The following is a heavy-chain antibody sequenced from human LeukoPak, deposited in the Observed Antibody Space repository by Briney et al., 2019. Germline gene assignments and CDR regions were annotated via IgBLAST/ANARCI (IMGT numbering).Heavy chain of an antibody. CDR2: IYHSGST. V-gene: IGHV4-38-2*02. D-gene: IGHD1-26*01. CDR1: VYSISSGYY. J-gene: IGHJ4*02. CDR3: ARGVGATRH. Sequence: SETLSLTCTVSVYSISSGYYWGWIRQPPGKGLEWIGNIYHSGSTYYNPSLKSRLTISVDTSKNQFSLKLSSVTAADTAVYYCARGVGATRHWGQGTLVTVSS.